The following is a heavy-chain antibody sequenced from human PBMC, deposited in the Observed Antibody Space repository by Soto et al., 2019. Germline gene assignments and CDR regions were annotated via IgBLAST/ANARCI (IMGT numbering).Heavy chain of an antibody. CDR3: ARHFTMVRGVTEFDP. CDR2: IDPSDSYT. CDR1: GYSFTSYW. Sequence: PGESLKISCKGSGYSFTSYWISWVRQMPGKGLEWMGRIDPSDSYTNYSPSFQGHVTISADKSISTAYLQWSSLKASDTAMYYCARHFTMVRGVTEFDPWGQGTLVTVYS. V-gene: IGHV5-10-1*01. J-gene: IGHJ5*02. D-gene: IGHD3-10*01.